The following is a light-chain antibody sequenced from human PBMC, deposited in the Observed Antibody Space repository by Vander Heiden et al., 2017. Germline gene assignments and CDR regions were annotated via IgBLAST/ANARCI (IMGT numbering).Light chain of an antibody. CDR1: QGISSY. CDR2: AAS. Sequence: DIQLTQSPSFLSASVGDRVTITCRASQGISSYLAWYQQKPGKAPNLLIYAASTLQSGVPSRFSGSGSGTEFTLTISSLQPEDFATYYCQQLNSYPYTFGQGTKM. J-gene: IGKJ2*01. V-gene: IGKV1-9*01. CDR3: QQLNSYPYT.